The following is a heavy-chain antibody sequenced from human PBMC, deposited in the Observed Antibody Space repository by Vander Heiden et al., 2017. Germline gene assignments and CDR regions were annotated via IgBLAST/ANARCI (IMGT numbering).Heavy chain of an antibody. V-gene: IGHV3-11*01. D-gene: IGHD2-2*01. Sequence: QVQLVESGGGLVKPGGSLRLSCAASGFTFRDYYMSWIRKAPGKGLEWVSYISSSGSTIYYADSVKGRFTISRDNAKNSLFLQMNSLRAEDTAVYYCARESYCTSTSCYYGMDVWGQGTTVTVSS. CDR2: ISSSGSTI. CDR3: ARESYCTSTSCYYGMDV. CDR1: GFTFRDYY. J-gene: IGHJ6*02.